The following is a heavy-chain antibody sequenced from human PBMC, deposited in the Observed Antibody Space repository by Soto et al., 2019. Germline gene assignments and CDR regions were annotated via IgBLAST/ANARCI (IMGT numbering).Heavy chain of an antibody. D-gene: IGHD5-12*01. Sequence: EVQLLESGGGLVKPGGSLRLSCVASGFTFGSYAMSWVRQAPGQGLDWVSTISGGDTTQYEESVKVRFTISRDKAKNRLYLQTNNLRVEDTAVYYCAQGWDMATYWTNWGQGTLVPISS. CDR1: GFTFGSYA. CDR2: ISGGDTT. CDR3: AQGWDMATYWTN. J-gene: IGHJ4*02. V-gene: IGHV3-23*01.